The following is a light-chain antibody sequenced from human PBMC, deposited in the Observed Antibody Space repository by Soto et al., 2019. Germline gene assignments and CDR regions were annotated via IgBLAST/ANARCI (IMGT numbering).Light chain of an antibody. V-gene: IGKV3-20*01. CDR1: QSISSSS. Sequence: EVVLTQSPGTLSLSPGERATLSCRASQSISSSSLAWYQQKPGQAPRLLIYGASIRATGIPDRFSGSGSGADFTLTISRLEPEDFAVYYCQQCNDSPLTFGGGTKVDIK. CDR2: GAS. J-gene: IGKJ4*01. CDR3: QQCNDSPLT.